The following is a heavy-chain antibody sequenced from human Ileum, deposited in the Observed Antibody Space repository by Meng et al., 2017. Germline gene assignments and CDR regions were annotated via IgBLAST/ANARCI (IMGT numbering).Heavy chain of an antibody. D-gene: IGHD2-21*02. CDR2: IYYSGYT. CDR3: ARGVTIGQNKWFDP. Sequence: QLQLQESGPGLVKPSETLSPTCTASGGSASSSSYYWGWIRQPPGKGLEWIGTIYYSGYTYYNPSLKSRVTISLDKSKNQVSLDLTSVTAADTAVYYCARGVTIGQNKWFDPWGQGTLVTVSS. V-gene: IGHV4-39*07. CDR1: GGSASSSSYY. J-gene: IGHJ5*02.